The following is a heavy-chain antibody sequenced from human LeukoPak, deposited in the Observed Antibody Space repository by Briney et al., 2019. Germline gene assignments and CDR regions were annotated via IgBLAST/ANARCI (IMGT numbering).Heavy chain of an antibody. D-gene: IGHD6-13*01. V-gene: IGHV4-39*01. J-gene: IGHJ3*02. CDR2: INHSGST. CDR3: ARPAAGTRYAFDI. Sequence: SETLSLTCTVSGGSISSSTYYWGWIRQPPGKGLEWIGEINHSGSTNYNPSLKSRVTISVDTSKKQFSLKLSSVTAADTAVYYCARPAAGTRYAFDIWGQGTMVTVSS. CDR1: GGSISSSTYY.